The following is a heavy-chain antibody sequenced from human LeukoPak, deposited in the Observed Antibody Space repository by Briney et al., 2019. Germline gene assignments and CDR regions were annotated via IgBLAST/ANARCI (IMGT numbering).Heavy chain of an antibody. CDR2: IYTSGST. D-gene: IGHD3-3*01. Sequence: SETLSLTCTVSGGSISSYYWSWIRQPAGKGLEWVGRIYTSGSTNYNPSLKSRVTMSVDTSKNQFSLKLSSVTAADTAVYYCARGASYYDFWSGYLDYWGQGTLVTVSS. CDR3: ARGASYYDFWSGYLDY. J-gene: IGHJ4*02. CDR1: GGSISSYY. V-gene: IGHV4-4*07.